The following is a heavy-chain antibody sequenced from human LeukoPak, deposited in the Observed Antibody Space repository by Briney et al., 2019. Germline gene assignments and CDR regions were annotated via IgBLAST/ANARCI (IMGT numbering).Heavy chain of an antibody. J-gene: IGHJ4*02. CDR1: GYSISSGY. CDR2: ISYDGSNK. V-gene: IGHV3-30*03. CDR3: ARGKWLATSYFDY. D-gene: IGHD6-19*01. Sequence: LSLTCTVSGYSISSGYYWGWVRQAPGKGLEWVAVISYDGSNKHYADSVKGRFTISRDNSKNTLYLQMNSLRAEDTAVYYCARGKWLATSYFDYWGQGTLVTVSS.